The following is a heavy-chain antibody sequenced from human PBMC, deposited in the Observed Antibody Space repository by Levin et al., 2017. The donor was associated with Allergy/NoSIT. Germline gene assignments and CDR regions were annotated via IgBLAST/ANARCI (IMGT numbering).Heavy chain of an antibody. CDR1: GFTFDDYT. CDR2: ISWDGGST. V-gene: IGHV3-43*01. CDR3: AKDIRHTAMGTDAFDI. Sequence: PGGSLRLSCAASGFTFDDYTMHWVRQAPGKGLEWVSLISWDGGSTYYADSVKGRFTISRDNSKNSLYLQMNSLRTEDTALYYCAKDIRHTAMGTDAFDIWGQGTRVTVSS. D-gene: IGHD5-18*01. J-gene: IGHJ3*02.